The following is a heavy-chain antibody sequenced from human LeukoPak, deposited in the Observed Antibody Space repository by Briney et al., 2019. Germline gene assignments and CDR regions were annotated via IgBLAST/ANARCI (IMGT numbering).Heavy chain of an antibody. CDR3: ARTTYYYDSSGPFDY. CDR1: GGTFSCYA. V-gene: IGHV1-69*05. D-gene: IGHD3-22*01. Sequence: SVKVSCKASGGTFSCYAISWVRQAPGQGLEWMGRIIPIFGTANYAQKFQGRVTITTDESTSTAYMELSSLRSEDTAVYYCARTTYYYDSSGPFDYWGQGTLVTVSS. CDR2: IIPIFGTA. J-gene: IGHJ4*02.